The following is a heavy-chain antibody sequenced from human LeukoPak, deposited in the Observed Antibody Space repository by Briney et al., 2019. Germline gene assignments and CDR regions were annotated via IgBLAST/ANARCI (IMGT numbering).Heavy chain of an antibody. D-gene: IGHD3-3*01. CDR3: ARVYDFWSGYYNGSHWFDP. J-gene: IGHJ5*02. CDR1: GGSISSYY. CDR2: IYTSGST. V-gene: IGHV4-4*07. Sequence: SETLSLTCTVSGGSISSYYWSWIRQPAGKGLEWIGRIYTSGSTNYNPSLKSRVTMSVDTSKNQFSLKLSSVTAADTAVYYCARVYDFWSGYYNGSHWFDPWGQGTLVTVSS.